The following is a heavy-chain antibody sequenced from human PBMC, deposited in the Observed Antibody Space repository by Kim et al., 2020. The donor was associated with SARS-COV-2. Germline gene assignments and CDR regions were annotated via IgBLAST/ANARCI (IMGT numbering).Heavy chain of an antibody. CDR1: GYSFTSYW. Sequence: GESLKISCKGSGYSFTSYWIGWVRQMPGKGLEWMGIIYPGDSDTRYSPPFQGPVTIPADKSISPAYLQWSSLKASDTAMYYCARLDTRFTGIAVAGRLDYWDQGTLVTVSS. CDR3: ARLDTRFTGIAVAGRLDY. V-gene: IGHV5-51*01. J-gene: IGHJ4*02. D-gene: IGHD6-19*01. CDR2: IYPGDSDT.